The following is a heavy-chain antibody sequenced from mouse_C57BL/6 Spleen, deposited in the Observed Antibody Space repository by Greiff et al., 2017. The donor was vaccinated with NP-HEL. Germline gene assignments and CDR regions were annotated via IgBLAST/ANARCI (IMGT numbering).Heavy chain of an antibody. V-gene: IGHV1-72*01. CDR2: IDPNSGGT. J-gene: IGHJ2*01. Sequence: QVQLQQPGAELVKPGASVKLSCKASGYTFTSYWMHWVKQRPGRGLEWIGRIDPNSGGTKYNEKFKSKATLTVDKPSSTAYMPLSSLTSEDSAVYYCARSTNTTVAVFDYWGQGTTLTVSS. CDR1: GYTFTSYW. D-gene: IGHD1-1*01. CDR3: ARSTNTTVAVFDY.